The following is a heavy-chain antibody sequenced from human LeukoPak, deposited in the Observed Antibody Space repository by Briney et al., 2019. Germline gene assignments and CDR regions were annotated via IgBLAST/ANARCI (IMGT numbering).Heavy chain of an antibody. Sequence: GGSLRLSCAASGFTFSSYAMNWVRQASGKGLEWVSGITDSGRKTYYADSVKGRFSISRDNSKNTVYLQMSDLRAEDTAVYYCAKITKATTPNYWGQGTLVTVSS. V-gene: IGHV3-23*01. J-gene: IGHJ4*02. CDR3: AKITKATTPNY. CDR2: ITDSGRKT. D-gene: IGHD4-17*01. CDR1: GFTFSSYA.